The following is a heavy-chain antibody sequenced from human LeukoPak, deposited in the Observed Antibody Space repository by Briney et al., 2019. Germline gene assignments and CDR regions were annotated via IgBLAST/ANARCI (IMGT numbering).Heavy chain of an antibody. Sequence: GGSLRLSCAASGFPFSSYSMNWVRQAPGKGLEWVSSISSSSSYIYYADSVKGRYTISRDHAKNSLYLQVNSLRAEDTAVYYCASRVVVVAATVHYWGQGTLVTVSS. CDR3: ASRVVVVAATVHY. CDR2: ISSSSSYI. J-gene: IGHJ4*02. D-gene: IGHD2-15*01. V-gene: IGHV3-21*01. CDR1: GFPFSSYS.